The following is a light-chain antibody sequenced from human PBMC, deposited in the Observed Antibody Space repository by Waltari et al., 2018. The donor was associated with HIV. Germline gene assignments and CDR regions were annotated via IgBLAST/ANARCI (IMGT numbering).Light chain of an antibody. J-gene: IGLJ2*01. V-gene: IGLV2-14*01. CDR2: EVR. Sequence: QSALTQPATVSGSPGPSLTISCTGGSNDVGGYNYVSWYQHLPGKAPKLIIYEVRNRPSGVSNRFSGSKSGNTASLTISGLQAEDEADYYCTSYASSSSLLFGGGTKLTVL. CDR1: SNDVGGYNY. CDR3: TSYASSSSLL.